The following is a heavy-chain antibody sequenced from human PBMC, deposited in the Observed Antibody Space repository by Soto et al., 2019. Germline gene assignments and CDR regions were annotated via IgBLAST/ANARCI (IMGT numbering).Heavy chain of an antibody. CDR3: AHSYYYDSSGYPYYFDY. CDR1: GFSLSTSGVG. CDR2: IYWDDDK. V-gene: IGHV2-5*02. D-gene: IGHD3-22*01. Sequence: QITLKESGPPLVKPTQTLTLTCTFSGFSLSTSGVGVGWIRQPPGKALEWLALIYWDDDKRYSPSLKSRLTITKDTSKNQVVLTMTNMDPVDTATYYCAHSYYYDSSGYPYYFDYWGQGTLVTVSS. J-gene: IGHJ4*02.